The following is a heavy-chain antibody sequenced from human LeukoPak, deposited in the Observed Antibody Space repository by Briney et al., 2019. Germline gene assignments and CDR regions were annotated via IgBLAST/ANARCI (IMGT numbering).Heavy chain of an antibody. Sequence: GGSLRISCGASGFTFRSYGMHWVRQAPGKGLEWVAFIRYDGSNKYYVDSVKGRFTISRDNSKNTLYLQMNSLRAEDTAVYYCAKDGDDYYGSGSYCDYWGQGTLVAVSS. D-gene: IGHD3-10*01. V-gene: IGHV3-30*02. CDR2: IRYDGSNK. CDR3: AKDGDDYYGSGSYCDY. CDR1: GFTFRSYG. J-gene: IGHJ4*02.